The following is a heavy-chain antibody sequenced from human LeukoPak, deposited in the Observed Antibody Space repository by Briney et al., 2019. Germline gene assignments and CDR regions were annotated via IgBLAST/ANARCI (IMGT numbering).Heavy chain of an antibody. CDR2: VSGSGVST. D-gene: IGHD6-6*01. CDR1: GLTFSSSA. CDR3: AKDRRPGDY. J-gene: IGHJ4*02. V-gene: IGHV3-23*01. Sequence: GGSLRLSCAASGLTFSSSAMSWVRQAPGKGLEWVSAVSGSGVSTYYADSVKGRFTISRDNSKNTLYLQMNSLRAEDTALYYCAKDRRPGDYWGQGTLVTVSS.